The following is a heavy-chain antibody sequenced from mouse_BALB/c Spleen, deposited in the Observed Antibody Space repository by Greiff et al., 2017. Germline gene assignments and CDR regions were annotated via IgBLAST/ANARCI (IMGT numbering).Heavy chain of an antibody. CDR1: GFTFSSYA. J-gene: IGHJ4*01. D-gene: IGHD2-14*01. CDR2: ISSGGST. Sequence: EVKLMESGGGLVKPGGSLKLSCAASGFTFSSYAMSWVRQTPEKRLEWVASISSGGSTYYPDSVKGRFTISRDNARNILYLQMSSLRSEDTAMYYCARWSYYRYDDAMDYWGQGTSVTVSS. CDR3: ARWSYYRYDDAMDY. V-gene: IGHV5-6-5*01.